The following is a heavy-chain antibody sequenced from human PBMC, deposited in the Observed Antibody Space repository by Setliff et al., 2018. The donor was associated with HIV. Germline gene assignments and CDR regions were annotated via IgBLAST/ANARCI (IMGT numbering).Heavy chain of an antibody. CDR2: INHGGIT. CDR1: GDSITRSMYY. Sequence: SETLSLTCTVSGDSITRSMYYWSWIRQTPGKGLEWIGEINHGGITNSNPSLKSRVTISVDTSKNQFSLKLSSATAADTAIYYCARQNYYDISGYYARPLDFDSWGQGVLVTVSS. V-gene: IGHV4-39*01. J-gene: IGHJ4*02. D-gene: IGHD3-22*01. CDR3: ARQNYYDISGYYARPLDFDS.